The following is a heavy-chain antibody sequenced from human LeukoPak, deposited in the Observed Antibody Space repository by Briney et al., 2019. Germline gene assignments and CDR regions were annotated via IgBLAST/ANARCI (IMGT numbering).Heavy chain of an antibody. J-gene: IGHJ3*02. Sequence: PSETLSLTCTVSGGSISSYYWSWIRQPAGKGLEWIGRIYISGSTNYNPSLKSRVTMSVDTSKNQFSLKLSSVTAADTAVYYCARGRYDSSGESFDIWGQGTMVTVSS. V-gene: IGHV4-4*07. CDR2: IYISGST. CDR3: ARGRYDSSGESFDI. D-gene: IGHD3-22*01. CDR1: GGSISSYY.